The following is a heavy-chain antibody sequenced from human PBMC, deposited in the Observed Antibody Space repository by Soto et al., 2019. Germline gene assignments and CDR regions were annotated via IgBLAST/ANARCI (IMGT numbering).Heavy chain of an antibody. CDR2: IGAAGDT. CDR3: ARGQQGLPLWDAAFDI. D-gene: IGHD3-10*01. J-gene: IGHJ3*02. Sequence: PGGSLRLSCAASGFPLSSYDIHWVRHATGKDLEWCSAIGAAGDTYYPGSVNGRFTISRENAKNSLYLQLNSLRAGDTAVFYCARGQQGLPLWDAAFDIWGQGTMVTVSS. CDR1: GFPLSSYD. V-gene: IGHV3-13*01.